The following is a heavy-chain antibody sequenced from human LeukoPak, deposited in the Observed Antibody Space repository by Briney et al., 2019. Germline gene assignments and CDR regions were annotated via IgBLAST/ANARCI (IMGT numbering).Heavy chain of an antibody. D-gene: IGHD3-22*01. CDR1: GYTFTSYY. CDR3: ARDPLGYYDSWDAFDI. Sequence: GASVKVSCKASGYTFTSYYMHWVRQAPGQGLEWMGIINPSGGSTSYAQKFQGRVTVTRDTSTSTVYMELSSLRSEDTAVYYCARDPLGYYDSWDAFDIWGQGTMVTVSS. CDR2: INPSGGST. J-gene: IGHJ3*02. V-gene: IGHV1-46*01.